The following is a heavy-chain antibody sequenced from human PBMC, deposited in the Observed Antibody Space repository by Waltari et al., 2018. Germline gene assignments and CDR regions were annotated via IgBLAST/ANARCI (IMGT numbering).Heavy chain of an antibody. CDR3: ARVPYFDYGDYEERDY. J-gene: IGHJ4*02. Sequence: QVQLVQSGAEVKKPGSSVKVSCKASGGTFSSYAISWVRQAPGQGLEWMGGIIPIFGTANYAQKFQGRVTITADESTSTAYMELSSLRSEDTAVYYCARVPYFDYGDYEERDYWGQGTLVTVSS. V-gene: IGHV1-69*01. CDR2: IIPIFGTA. CDR1: GGTFSSYA. D-gene: IGHD4-17*01.